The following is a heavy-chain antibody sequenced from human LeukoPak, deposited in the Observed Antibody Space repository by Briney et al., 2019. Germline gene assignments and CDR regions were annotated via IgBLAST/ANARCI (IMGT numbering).Heavy chain of an antibody. CDR1: GFTFSSYSM. V-gene: IGHV4-4*02. Sequence: GSLRLSCAASGFTFSSYSMNWVRQPPGKGLEWIGEIYHSGSTNYNPSLKSRVTISVDKSKNQFSLKLSSVTAADTAVYYCAMITYYDFWSGYPNDAFDIWGQGTMVTVSS. CDR2: IYHSGST. J-gene: IGHJ3*02. CDR3: AMITYYDFWSGYPNDAFDI. D-gene: IGHD3-3*01.